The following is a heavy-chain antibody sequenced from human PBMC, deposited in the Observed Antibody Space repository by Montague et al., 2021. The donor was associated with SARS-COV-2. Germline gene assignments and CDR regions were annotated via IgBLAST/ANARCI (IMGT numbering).Heavy chain of an antibody. J-gene: IGHJ6*03. CDR3: ARAPHYDFWSGYYLGEGYYYYMDV. CDR2: IYYSGST. V-gene: IGHV4-59*08. D-gene: IGHD3-3*01. CDR1: GGSISSYY. Sequence: SETLSLTCTVSGGSISSYYWSWIRQPPGKGLEWIGYIYYSGSTNXNPSLKSRVTISVDTSKNQFSLKLSSVTAADTAVYYCARAPHYDFWSGYYLGEGYYYYMDVWGKGTTVTVSS.